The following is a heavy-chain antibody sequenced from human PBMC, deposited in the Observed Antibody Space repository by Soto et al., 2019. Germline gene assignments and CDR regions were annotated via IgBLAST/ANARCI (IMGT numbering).Heavy chain of an antibody. CDR1: GGSFSGYY. CDR2: INHSGST. V-gene: IGHV4-34*01. D-gene: IGHD6-13*01. CDR3: ASISRGGQQRNSLSKGPRLLLVDY. J-gene: IGHJ4*02. Sequence: SETLSLTCAVYGGSFSGYYWSWIRQPPGKGLEWIGEINHSGSTNYNPSLKSRVTISVDTSKNQFSLKLSSVTAADTAVYYCASISRGGQQRNSLSKGPRLLLVDYWGQGTLVTVSS.